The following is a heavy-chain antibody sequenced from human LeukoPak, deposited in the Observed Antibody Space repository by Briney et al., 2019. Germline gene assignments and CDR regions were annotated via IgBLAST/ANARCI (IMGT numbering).Heavy chain of an antibody. CDR2: ISYDGSNK. Sequence: GGSLRLSCAASGFTFSSYGMHWVRQAPGKGLEWVAVISYDGSNKYYADSVKGRFTISRDNSKNTLYLQMNSVRAEDTAVYYCAKGEQKGYSSGWYAIDYWGQGTLVTVSS. CDR3: AKGEQKGYSSGWYAIDY. D-gene: IGHD6-19*01. CDR1: GFTFSSYG. J-gene: IGHJ4*02. V-gene: IGHV3-30*18.